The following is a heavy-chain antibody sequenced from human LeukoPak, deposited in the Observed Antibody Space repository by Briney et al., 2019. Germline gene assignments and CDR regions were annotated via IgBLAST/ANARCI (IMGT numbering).Heavy chain of an antibody. D-gene: IGHD3-10*01. CDR1: GFTFSSYV. V-gene: IGHV3-23*01. Sequence: GGSLILSCAASGFTFSSYVMSWVRQAPGKGLEWVSSMSGSGDSTYYADSVKGRFTISRDNSKNTLYLQMNSLRAEDTAVYYCAKRSREGYYFDYWGQGTLVTVSS. J-gene: IGHJ4*02. CDR3: AKRSREGYYFDY. CDR2: MSGSGDST.